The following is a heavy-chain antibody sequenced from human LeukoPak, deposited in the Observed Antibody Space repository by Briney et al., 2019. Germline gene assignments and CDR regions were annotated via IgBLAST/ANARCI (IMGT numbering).Heavy chain of an antibody. CDR3: ARASYNSSDALDI. V-gene: IGHV4-39*07. Sequence: SETLSLTCTVSGGSISSSSYYWGWIRQPPGKGLGWIGSIYYSGSTSYNPSLKSRVTISVDTSKNQFSLKLSSVTAADTAVYYCARASYNSSDALDIWGQGTMVTVS. J-gene: IGHJ3*02. CDR1: GGSISSSSYY. CDR2: IYYSGST. D-gene: IGHD1-1*01.